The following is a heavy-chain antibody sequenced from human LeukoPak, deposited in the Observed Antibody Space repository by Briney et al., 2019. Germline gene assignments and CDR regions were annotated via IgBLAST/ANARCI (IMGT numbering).Heavy chain of an antibody. D-gene: IGHD6-19*01. CDR2: ISGSGDST. J-gene: IGHJ4*02. Sequence: PGGSLRLSCAASGFTFSNYAMRWVRQAPGKGLEWASGISGSGDSTYYADSVKGRFTISRDNSKNTLCLQMNSLRAEDTAVYYCARRSGIAVAGAFDYWGQGTLVTVSS. CDR1: GFTFSNYA. V-gene: IGHV3-23*01. CDR3: ARRSGIAVAGAFDY.